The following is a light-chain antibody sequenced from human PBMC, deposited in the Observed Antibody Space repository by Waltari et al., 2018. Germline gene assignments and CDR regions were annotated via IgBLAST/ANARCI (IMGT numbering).Light chain of an antibody. CDR1: ESLVHKNGKTF. CDR3: MQARQFPVT. V-gene: IGKV2-24*01. CDR2: QIS. Sequence: EIVLTQTPLSLSAIVGQPASISSRSSESLVHKNGKTFLSWLHQRPGQPPRLLIHQISDRFSGVPDRFSGSGAGTHFTLEISRVEPEDVGIYYCMQARQFPVTFGGGTKVDI. J-gene: IGKJ4*01.